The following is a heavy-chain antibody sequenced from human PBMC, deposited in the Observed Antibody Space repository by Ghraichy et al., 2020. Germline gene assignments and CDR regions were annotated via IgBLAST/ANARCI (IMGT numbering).Heavy chain of an antibody. D-gene: IGHD1-26*01. Sequence: SETLSLTCAVSGGSISSSNWWCWVRPPPGKVQEWIGEIYHSGSTNYNPSLKRRVTISVDKSKNQFSLKLSSVTAADTAVYYCARRMGATSTNWFDPWGQGTLVTVSS. J-gene: IGHJ5*02. CDR3: ARRMGATSTNWFDP. CDR2: IYHSGST. CDR1: GGSISSSNW. V-gene: IGHV4-4*02.